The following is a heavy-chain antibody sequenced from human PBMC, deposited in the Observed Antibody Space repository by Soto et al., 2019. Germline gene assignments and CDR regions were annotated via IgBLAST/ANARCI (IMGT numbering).Heavy chain of an antibody. CDR3: ARGEVRWYWYFDL. V-gene: IGHV3-30-3*01. CDR1: GFTFSSYA. J-gene: IGHJ2*01. CDR2: ISYDGSNK. Sequence: QVQLVESGGGVVQPGRSLRLSCAASGFTFSSYAMHWVRQAPGKGLEWVAVISYDGSNKYYADSVKGRFTISRDNSKNTLYLQMNSLRAEDTAVYYCARGEVRWYWYFDLWGRGTLVTVSS. D-gene: IGHD3-16*01.